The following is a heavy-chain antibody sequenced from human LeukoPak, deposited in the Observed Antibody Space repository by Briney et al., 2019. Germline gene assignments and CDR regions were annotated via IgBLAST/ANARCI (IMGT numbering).Heavy chain of an antibody. D-gene: IGHD1-20*01. Sequence: GGSLRPSCVASGFSFTTHAMGWVRQAPGKGLVWVSRINSDGITSYADSVKGRFTISRDNAKNTLYLQMNSLRAEDTAVYYCAKETNWNDAGRYFDYWGQGTLVTVSS. J-gene: IGHJ4*02. CDR3: AKETNWNDAGRYFDY. V-gene: IGHV3-74*01. CDR2: INSDGIT. CDR1: GFSFTTHA.